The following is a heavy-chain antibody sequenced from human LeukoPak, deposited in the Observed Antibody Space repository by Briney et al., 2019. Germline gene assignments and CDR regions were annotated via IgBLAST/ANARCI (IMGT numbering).Heavy chain of an antibody. CDR2: ISDQGGST. CDR3: ARFDSTGWDDALDY. CDR1: GFSFRISA. D-gene: IGHD6-19*01. J-gene: IGHJ4*02. Sequence: GSLRLSCAASGFSFRISAMHRVRQAPGKGLEYVAAISDQGGSTYYANSVKGRFTISKDNTKNTLYLQMDSLRPDETAVYYCARFDSTGWDDALDYWGQGTLVTVSS. V-gene: IGHV3-64*01.